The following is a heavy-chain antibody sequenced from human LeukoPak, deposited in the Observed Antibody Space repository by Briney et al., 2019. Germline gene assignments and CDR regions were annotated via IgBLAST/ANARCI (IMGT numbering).Heavy chain of an antibody. CDR1: GFTFSNYA. CDR3: ARDTEQQLVPFDY. J-gene: IGHJ4*02. Sequence: GGSLRLSCAASGFTFSNYAMHWVRQAPGKGLEWVSYISSSGSTIYYADSVKGRFTISRDNAKNSLYLQMNSLRAEDTAVYYCARDTEQQLVPFDYWGQGTLVTVSS. V-gene: IGHV3-48*03. CDR2: ISSSGSTI. D-gene: IGHD6-13*01.